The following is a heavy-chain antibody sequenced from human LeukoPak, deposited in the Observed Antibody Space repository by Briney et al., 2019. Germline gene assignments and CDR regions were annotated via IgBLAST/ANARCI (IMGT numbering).Heavy chain of an antibody. Sequence: GGALRLSCAASGFTFSNYGMHWVRQAPGKGLEGVALLWYDGAKKNYADSVNGRFTISRDNSKTTVYLQMTSLRAEDTALYYCARDPSGSWNDVGTFDSWGQGTLVSVSS. CDR1: GFTFSNYG. CDR3: ARDPSGSWNDVGTFDS. V-gene: IGHV3-33*01. CDR2: LWYDGAKK. D-gene: IGHD1-1*01. J-gene: IGHJ4*02.